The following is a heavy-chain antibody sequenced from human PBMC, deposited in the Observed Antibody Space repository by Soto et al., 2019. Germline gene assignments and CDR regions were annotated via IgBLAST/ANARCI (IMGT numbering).Heavy chain of an antibody. J-gene: IGHJ5*02. CDR2: FDPEDGET. Sequence: ASVKVSCKVSGYTLTELSMHWVRQAPGKGLEWMGGFDPEDGETIYAQKFQGRVTMTEDTSTDTAYMELSSLRSEDTAVYYCATVQLSCSGGSCYWFDPWGQGTLVTVSS. CDR1: GYTLTELS. CDR3: ATVQLSCSGGSCYWFDP. D-gene: IGHD2-15*01. V-gene: IGHV1-24*01.